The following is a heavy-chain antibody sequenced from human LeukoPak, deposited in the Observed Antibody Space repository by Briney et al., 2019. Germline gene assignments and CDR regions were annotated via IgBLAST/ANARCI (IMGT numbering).Heavy chain of an antibody. CDR2: IYSGGST. D-gene: IGHD4/OR15-4a*01. CDR1: GFTVSSDS. Sequence: GGSLRLSCTVSGFTVSSDSMSWVRQAPGKGLEWVSFIYSGGSTHYSDSVKVRFTISRDNSNNTLYLQMNSLRAEDTAVYYCARRAGAYSHPYDYWGQGTLVTVSS. J-gene: IGHJ4*02. V-gene: IGHV3-53*01. CDR3: ARRAGAYSHPYDY.